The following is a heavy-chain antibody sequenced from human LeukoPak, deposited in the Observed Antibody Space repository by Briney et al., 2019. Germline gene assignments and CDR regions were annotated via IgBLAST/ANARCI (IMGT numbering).Heavy chain of an antibody. CDR3: ARDSSGIAAAGTSLVT. J-gene: IGHJ5*02. Sequence: GASVKVSCKASGYTFTDYNMHWVRQAPGQGLEWMGWINPNSGGTKYAQKFQGRVTMTRDTSISTAYMELSRLRSDDTAVYYCARDSSGIAAAGTSLVTWGQGTLVTVSS. D-gene: IGHD6-13*01. CDR2: INPNSGGT. V-gene: IGHV1-2*02. CDR1: GYTFTDYN.